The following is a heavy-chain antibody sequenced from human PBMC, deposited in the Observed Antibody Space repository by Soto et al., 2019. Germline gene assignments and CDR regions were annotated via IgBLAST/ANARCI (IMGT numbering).Heavy chain of an antibody. Sequence: QVQLVESGGGVVQPGRSLRLSCAASGFTFSSYAMHWVRQAPGKGLEWVAVISYDGSNKYYADSVKGRFTISRDNSKNTLYLQMNRLRAEDTAVYYCAREYYDFWSGYPIDYWGQGTLVTVSS. CDR2: ISYDGSNK. CDR3: AREYYDFWSGYPIDY. D-gene: IGHD3-3*01. J-gene: IGHJ4*02. V-gene: IGHV3-30-3*01. CDR1: GFTFSSYA.